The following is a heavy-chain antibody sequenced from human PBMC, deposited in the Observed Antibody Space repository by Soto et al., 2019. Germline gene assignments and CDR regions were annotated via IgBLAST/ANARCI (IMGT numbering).Heavy chain of an antibody. CDR3: AKTAEAVAGTVYDY. CDR1: GFIFTTNG. J-gene: IGHJ4*02. V-gene: IGHV3-23*01. Sequence: PGGSLRLSCAGPGFIFTTNGMSWVRQAPGKGLEWVSGISGSDGVTHYADSVKGRFTLSRDNSKNTLYLQMNSLRAEDTAVYYCAKTAEAVAGTVYDYWGQGTLVTVSA. D-gene: IGHD6-19*01. CDR2: ISGSDGVT.